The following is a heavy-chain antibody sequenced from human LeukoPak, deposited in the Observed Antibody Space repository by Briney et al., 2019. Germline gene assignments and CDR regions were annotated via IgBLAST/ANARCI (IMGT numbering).Heavy chain of an antibody. Sequence: PSETLSLTCSVSGDSIRSYYWTWVRQSPGKGLEWIGYIYYGGSTNCSPSLQSRVRISVDTSNNQFSLQLRSVTATDTAIYYCARGRARDGSYPWLDSWGQGTLVTVSS. J-gene: IGHJ5*01. CDR2: IYYGGST. CDR3: ARGRARDGSYPWLDS. CDR1: GDSIRSYY. D-gene: IGHD3-16*02. V-gene: IGHV4-59*01.